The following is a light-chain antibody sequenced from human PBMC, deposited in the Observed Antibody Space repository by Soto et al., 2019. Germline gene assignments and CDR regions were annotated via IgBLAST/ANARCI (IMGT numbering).Light chain of an antibody. Sequence: QSALTQPASVSGSPGQSITISCTGTSSDFGTYNHVSWYQQHPGKAPKLMIYEVSNRPSGVSNRFSGFKSGNTASLTISGLQAEDEADYYCSSYTTSSSYVFGTGTKLTVL. J-gene: IGLJ1*01. CDR2: EVS. CDR1: SSDFGTYNH. V-gene: IGLV2-14*01. CDR3: SSYTTSSSYV.